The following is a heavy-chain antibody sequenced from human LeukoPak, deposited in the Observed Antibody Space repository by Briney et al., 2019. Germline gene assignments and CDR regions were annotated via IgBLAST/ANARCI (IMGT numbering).Heavy chain of an antibody. Sequence: KASETLSLTCTVSGGSISSYYWSWIRQPPGKGLEWIGYIYYSGSTNYNPSLKSRVTISVDTSKNQFSLKLSSVTAADTAVYYCARQGVWGSYRLGYWGQGTLVTVSS. CDR1: GGSISSYY. D-gene: IGHD3-16*02. V-gene: IGHV4-59*08. J-gene: IGHJ4*02. CDR3: ARQGVWGSYRLGY. CDR2: IYYSGST.